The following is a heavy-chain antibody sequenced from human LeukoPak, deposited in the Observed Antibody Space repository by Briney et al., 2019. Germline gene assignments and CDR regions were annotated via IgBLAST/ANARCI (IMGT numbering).Heavy chain of an antibody. V-gene: IGHV4-39*06. CDR1: GGSISNYY. D-gene: IGHD4-17*01. Sequence: SETLSLTCTVSGGSISNYYWGWIRQPPGEGLEWIGSIYYSGSTYYNSSLQSRVTISVHMSNNQFALKLSSVTAADTAVYYCARELRVEGGTTNWFDPWGQGTLVTVSS. CDR2: IYYSGST. J-gene: IGHJ5*02. CDR3: ARELRVEGGTTNWFDP.